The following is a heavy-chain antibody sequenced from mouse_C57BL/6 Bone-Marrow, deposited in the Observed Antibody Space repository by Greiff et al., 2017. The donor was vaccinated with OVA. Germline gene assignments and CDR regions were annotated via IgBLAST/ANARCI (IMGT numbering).Heavy chain of an antibody. CDR1: GYTFTNDE. CDR3: ARTRITTVVAPFAY. Sequence: VKLQQAGPELVKPGGLVKLSCKAFGYTFTNDEINRGKQRPGQGPEWIGWIYPRDGSTKYNEKFKGKATLTVDTSSSTAYMELHSLTSEDSAVYFCARTRITTVVAPFAYWGQGTLVTVSA. J-gene: IGHJ3*01. CDR2: IYPRDGST. D-gene: IGHD1-1*01. V-gene: IGHV1-85*01.